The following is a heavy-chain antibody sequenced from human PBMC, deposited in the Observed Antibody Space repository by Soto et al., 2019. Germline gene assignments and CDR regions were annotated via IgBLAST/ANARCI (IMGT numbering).Heavy chain of an antibody. V-gene: IGHV4-4*02. CDR2: IYHSGST. D-gene: IGHD6-19*01. J-gene: IGHJ4*02. Sequence: SETLSLTCAVSGGSISSSNWWSWVRQPPGKGLEWIGEIYHSGSTNYNPSLKSRVTISVDKSKNQFSLKLSSVTAADTAVYYCARYSSGWSRYYFDYWGQGTLVTVSS. CDR3: ARYSSGWSRYYFDY. CDR1: GGSISSSNW.